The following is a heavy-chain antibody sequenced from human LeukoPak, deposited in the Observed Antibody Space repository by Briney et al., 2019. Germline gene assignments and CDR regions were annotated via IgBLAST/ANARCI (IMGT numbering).Heavy chain of an antibody. V-gene: IGHV1-24*01. J-gene: IGHJ4*02. CDR3: ATVRDGTTYFDY. CDR2: FDPEDGKT. Sequence: ASVKVSCKVSGYTLSVFSLHWVRQAPGKGLEWLGGFDPEDGKTTYARKFQGRVTVPEDSSTDTAYMELTSLRSEDTAVYYCATVRDGTTYFDYWGQGTLVTVSS. CDR1: GYTLSVFS. D-gene: IGHD1-1*01.